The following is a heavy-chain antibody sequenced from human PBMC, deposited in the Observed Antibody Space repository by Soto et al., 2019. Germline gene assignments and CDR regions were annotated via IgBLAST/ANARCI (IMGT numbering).Heavy chain of an antibody. D-gene: IGHD3-3*01. CDR1: GGSFSGYY. J-gene: IGHJ4*02. CDR2: TNHSGST. V-gene: IGHV4-34*01. CDR3: ARGQGYDFWSGYRFSLFDD. Sequence: ETLSVTCPGSGGSFSGYYWIWIRQPPGNGLEWIGETNHSGSTNYNPSLKSRVTISVDTSKNQFSLKLSSVTAADTAVYYCARGQGYDFWSGYRFSLFDDWGQGTLVTVSS.